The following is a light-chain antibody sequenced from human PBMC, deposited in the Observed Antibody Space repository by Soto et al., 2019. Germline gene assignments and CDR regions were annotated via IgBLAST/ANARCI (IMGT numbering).Light chain of an antibody. CDR3: QQYNSYSRT. V-gene: IGKV1-5*03. J-gene: IGKJ1*01. Sequence: DTQMTQSPSTLSASVGDRVTITCRASQSISSWLVWYQQKPGKAPKLLIYKASSLESGVPSRFSGSGSGTEFTLTISSLQPDDFATYYCQQYNSYSRTFGQGTKVEIK. CDR1: QSISSW. CDR2: KAS.